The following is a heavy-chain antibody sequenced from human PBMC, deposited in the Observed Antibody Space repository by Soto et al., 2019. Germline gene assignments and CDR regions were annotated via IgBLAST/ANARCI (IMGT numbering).Heavy chain of an antibody. V-gene: IGHV3-7*05. CDR1: GFTFSSYW. CDR2: IKQDGSEK. J-gene: IGHJ6*02. CDR3: ARVTIVVVPAAIVGGMDV. Sequence: GGSLRLSCAASGFTFSSYWMSWVRQAPGKGLEWVANIKQDGSEKYYVDSVKGRFTISRDNAKNSLYLQMNSLRAEDTAVYYCARVTIVVVPAAIVGGMDVWGQGTTVTVSS. D-gene: IGHD2-2*01.